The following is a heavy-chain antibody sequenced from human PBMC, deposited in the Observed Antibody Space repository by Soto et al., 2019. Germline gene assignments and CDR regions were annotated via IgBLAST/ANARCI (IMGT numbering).Heavy chain of an antibody. J-gene: IGHJ5*02. CDR3: ARDTPFDP. V-gene: IGHV1-69*13. CDR2: IIPIFGTA. CDR1: GGTFSSYS. Sequence: ASVKVSCKASGGTFSSYSISWVRQAPGQGLEWMGGIIPIFGTANYAQKFQGRVTITADESTSTAYMELSRLRSDDTAVYYCARDTPFDPWGQGTLVTVSS.